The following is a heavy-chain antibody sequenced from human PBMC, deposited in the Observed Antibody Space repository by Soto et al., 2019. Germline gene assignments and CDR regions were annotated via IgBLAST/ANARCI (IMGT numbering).Heavy chain of an antibody. J-gene: IGHJ5*02. CDR2: IYHSGYT. CDR3: ARGKFYDSWSGYRTAAFDP. Sequence: QVQLQESGPRLVKPSQILSLTCAVSGDSISSGDYYWSWIRQAPGKGLEWIGYIYHSGYTFYNPSLKRRVTLSVDKSKNHFSLKLTSVTAADTAVYFCARGKFYDSWSGYRTAAFDPWGQGTLVTVSS. D-gene: IGHD3-3*01. V-gene: IGHV4-30-4*01. CDR1: GDSISSGDYY.